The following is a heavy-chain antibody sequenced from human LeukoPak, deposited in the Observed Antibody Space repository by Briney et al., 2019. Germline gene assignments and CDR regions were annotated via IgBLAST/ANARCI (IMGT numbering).Heavy chain of an antibody. CDR2: IIPIFATA. V-gene: IGHV1-69*01. CDR3: ARDSGGSGWYFSNY. D-gene: IGHD6-19*01. J-gene: IGHJ4*02. Sequence: SVKVSCKASGGTFSSSAISWLRQAPGQGLDWMGGIIPIFATANYAQKFQGRVTITADESTSTAYRELNSLRSEDTAVYYCARDSGGSGWYFSNYWGQGTLVTVSS. CDR1: GGTFSSSA.